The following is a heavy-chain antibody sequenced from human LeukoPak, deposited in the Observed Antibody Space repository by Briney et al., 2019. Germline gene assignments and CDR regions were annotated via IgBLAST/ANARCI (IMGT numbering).Heavy chain of an antibody. CDR1: GDSVSSNGAA. Sequence: SQTLSLTCAISGDSVSSNGAAWNWIRQSPSRGLEWLGRTYYRSKWYNDYAVSVKSRITINPDTSKNQFSLQLNSVTPEDTAVYYCARASQPIAVAGMFDPWGQGTLVTVSS. CDR3: ARASQPIAVAGMFDP. CDR2: TYYRSKWYN. V-gene: IGHV6-1*01. J-gene: IGHJ5*02. D-gene: IGHD6-19*01.